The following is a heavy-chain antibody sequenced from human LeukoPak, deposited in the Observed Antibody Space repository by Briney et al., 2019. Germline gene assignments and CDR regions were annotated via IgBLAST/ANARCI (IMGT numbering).Heavy chain of an antibody. V-gene: IGHV4-38-2*02. D-gene: IGHD2-21*02. Sequence: SETLSLTCAVSGYSISSGYYGGWIRQPPGEGLEWIGSIYHSGSTYYNPSLKSRVTISVDTSKNQFSLKLSSVTAADTAVYYCARDPVGDTDLWGQGTLVTVSS. CDR3: ARDPVGDTDL. J-gene: IGHJ5*02. CDR2: IYHSGST. CDR1: GYSISSGYY.